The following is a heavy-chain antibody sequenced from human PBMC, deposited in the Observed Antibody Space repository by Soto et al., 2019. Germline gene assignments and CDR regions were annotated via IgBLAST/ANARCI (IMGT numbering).Heavy chain of an antibody. J-gene: IGHJ4*02. CDR1: GFTFSSSS. D-gene: IGHD5-18*01. V-gene: IGHV3-21*04. Sequence: PGGSLRLSCAASGFTFSSSSMNWVRQAPGKGPEWVSSISSSSAYIYLADSMKGRFTISRDNAKNSLYLQMNSLRAEDTAVYYCARPRGRDTAMVPFDYWGQGTLVTVSS. CDR2: ISSSSAYI. CDR3: ARPRGRDTAMVPFDY.